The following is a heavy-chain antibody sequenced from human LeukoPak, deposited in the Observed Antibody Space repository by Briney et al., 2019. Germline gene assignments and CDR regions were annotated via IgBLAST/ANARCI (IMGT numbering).Heavy chain of an antibody. CDR3: ARGYYYDSSGYVDY. J-gene: IGHJ4*02. Sequence: SETLSLTCTVSGGSISSGSYYWSWIRQPAGKGLEWIVRIYTSGSTNYNPSLKSRVTISVDTSKNQFSLKLSSVTAADTAVYYCARGYYYDSSGYVDYWGQGTLVTVSS. D-gene: IGHD3-22*01. CDR1: GGSISSGSYY. V-gene: IGHV4-61*02. CDR2: IYTSGST.